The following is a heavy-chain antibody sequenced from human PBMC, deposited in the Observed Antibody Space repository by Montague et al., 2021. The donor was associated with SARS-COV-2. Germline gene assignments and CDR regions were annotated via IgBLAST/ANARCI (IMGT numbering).Heavy chain of an antibody. D-gene: IGHD3-16*01. V-gene: IGHV4-59*01. CDR1: GGSISGYY. CDR3: AREYRIELWQTNWYFGL. J-gene: IGHJ2*01. CDR2: IYHSGNT. Sequence: SETLSLTCSVSGGSISGYYWSWIRQPPGTGLEWIGYIYHSGNTKYNPSLKSRVSISVDTSKNQFSLRLSSVTAADTAVYYCAREYRIELWQTNWYFGLWGRGTLVTVSS.